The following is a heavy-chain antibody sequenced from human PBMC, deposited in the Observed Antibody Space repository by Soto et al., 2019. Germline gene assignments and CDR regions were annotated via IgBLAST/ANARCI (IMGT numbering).Heavy chain of an antibody. CDR2: ISSNSNYI. V-gene: IGHV3-21*01. Sequence: GWSLRLSCAASGFTFSSHSMNWVRQAPGKGLEWLSSISSNSNYIFYADSVKGRFTISRDNANNSLSLQMHNLRVEDTAVYFCARVTWAVGGTARWFDPWGQGTPVTVSS. D-gene: IGHD6-19*01. CDR1: GFTFSSHS. CDR3: ARVTWAVGGTARWFDP. J-gene: IGHJ5*02.